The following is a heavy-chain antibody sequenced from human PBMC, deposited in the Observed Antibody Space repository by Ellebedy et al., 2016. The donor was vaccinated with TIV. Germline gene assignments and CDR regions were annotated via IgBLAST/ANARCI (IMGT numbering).Heavy chain of an antibody. V-gene: IGHV2-5*01. Sequence: SGPTLVKPTQTLTLTCSFSGFSLSTSGLSVGWIRQPPGEALEWLAVIYWNDDKRYSPSLKNRLTITQDASENQVVLTMTNMGPVDTARYYFAVSPYGDTSGYSFFDSWGQGTLVTVSS. CDR3: AVSPYGDTSGYSFFDS. D-gene: IGHD3-22*01. CDR1: GFSLSTSGLS. J-gene: IGHJ4*02. CDR2: IYWNDDK.